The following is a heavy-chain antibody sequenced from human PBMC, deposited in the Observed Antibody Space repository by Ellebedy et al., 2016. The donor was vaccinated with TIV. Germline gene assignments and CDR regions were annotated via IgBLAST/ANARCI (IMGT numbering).Heavy chain of an antibody. Sequence: GESLKISCAASGFTSSGYWMTWVRQAPGKGLEWVANINQDGSEKYYADSVKGRFTISRDNANNSIYLEMSSLRGEDTAAYYCARGAGSLYNYYGLDVWGRGSTVTVSS. CDR3: ARGAGSLYNYYGLDV. CDR2: INQDGSEK. D-gene: IGHD2-15*01. V-gene: IGHV3-7*03. CDR1: GFTSSGYW. J-gene: IGHJ6*02.